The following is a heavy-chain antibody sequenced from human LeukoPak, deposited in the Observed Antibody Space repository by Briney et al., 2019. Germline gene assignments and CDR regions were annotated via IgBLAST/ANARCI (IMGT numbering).Heavy chain of an antibody. CDR2: INTGTGNP. Sequence: ASVKVSCKTSGYTFTSYAMNWVRQAPGQGLEFMGWINTGTGNPTYAQGFTGRFVFSLDTSVSTAYLQISTLKPEDTAVYYCASFGAHSFDYWGQGTLVTVSS. D-gene: IGHD3-10*01. CDR1: GYTFTSYA. V-gene: IGHV7-4-1*02. CDR3: ASFGAHSFDY. J-gene: IGHJ4*02.